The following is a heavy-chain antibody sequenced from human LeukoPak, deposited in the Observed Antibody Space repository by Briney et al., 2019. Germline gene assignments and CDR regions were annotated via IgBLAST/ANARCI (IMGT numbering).Heavy chain of an antibody. CDR3: ARQRITIAWFDP. D-gene: IGHD3-10*01. CDR2: IYYSGST. V-gene: IGHV4-59*08. Sequence: SETLSLTCSVSGGSISSYYWSWIRQPPGKGLEWIGYIYYSGSTNYNPSLKSRVTISVDTSKNQFSLKLSSVTAADTAVYYCARQRITIAWFDPWGQGTLVTVPS. J-gene: IGHJ5*02. CDR1: GGSISSYY.